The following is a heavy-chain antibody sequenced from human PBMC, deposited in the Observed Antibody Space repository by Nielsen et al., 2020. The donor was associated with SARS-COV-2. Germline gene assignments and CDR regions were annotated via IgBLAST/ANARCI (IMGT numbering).Heavy chain of an antibody. CDR3: ARDPDYDFWSGAYYGMDV. J-gene: IGHJ6*02. D-gene: IGHD3-3*01. V-gene: IGHV3-7*01. CDR2: IKQDGSEK. Sequence: GGSLRLSCAASGFTVSSNYMSWVRQTPGKGLEWVANIKQDGSEKYYVDSVKGRFTISRDNAKNSLYLQMNSLRAEDTAVYYCARDPDYDFWSGAYYGMDVWGQGTTVTVSS. CDR1: GFTVSSNY.